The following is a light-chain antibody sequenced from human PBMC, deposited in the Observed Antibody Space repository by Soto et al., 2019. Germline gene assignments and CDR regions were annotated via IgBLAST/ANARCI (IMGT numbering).Light chain of an antibody. CDR2: GVT. J-gene: IGLJ1*01. CDR1: SSDIGFYNH. V-gene: IGLV2-14*03. Sequence: QSVLAQPASISGSPGQSITISCSGTSSDIGFYNHVSWYQQHPGTGPKLIIYGVTNRPSGVSNRFSGSKSGYTASLTIAGLQAEDEAEYYCCSQTSTSHYVFGSGTKLTVL. CDR3: CSQTSTSHYV.